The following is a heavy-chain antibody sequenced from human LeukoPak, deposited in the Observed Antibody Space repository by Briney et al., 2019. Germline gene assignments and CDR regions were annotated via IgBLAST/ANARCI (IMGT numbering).Heavy chain of an antibody. V-gene: IGHV4-59*08. J-gene: IGHJ4*02. Sequence: SETLSLTCTVSGGSIRSYYWSWIRQPPGRGLEWIGYIYYSGSTNYNPSLKSRATISVDTPKSQFSLKPSSVTAADTAVYYCARHGKSGSYYDFDYWGQGALVTVSS. CDR2: IYYSGST. CDR3: ARHGKSGSYYDFDY. CDR1: GGSIRSYY. D-gene: IGHD1-26*01.